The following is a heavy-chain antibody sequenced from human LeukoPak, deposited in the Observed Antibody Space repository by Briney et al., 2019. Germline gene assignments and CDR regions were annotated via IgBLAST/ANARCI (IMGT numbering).Heavy chain of an antibody. Sequence: PSETLSLTCTVSGGSISSYYWSWIRQPPGKGLEWIGYIYYSGSTNYNPSLKSRVTISVDTSKNQFSLKLSSVTAADTVVYYCARLPLRSHFDYWGQGTLVTVSS. J-gene: IGHJ4*02. CDR3: ARLPLRSHFDY. V-gene: IGHV4-59*08. CDR1: GGSISSYY. CDR2: IYYSGST.